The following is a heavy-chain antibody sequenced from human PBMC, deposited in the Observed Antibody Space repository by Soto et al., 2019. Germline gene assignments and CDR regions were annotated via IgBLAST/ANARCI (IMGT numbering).Heavy chain of an antibody. V-gene: IGHV3-30-3*01. CDR3: ARMGYYDSCGQAGYYYYYGMDV. D-gene: IGHD3-22*01. CDR1: GFTFSSYA. CDR2: ISYDGSNK. J-gene: IGHJ6*02. Sequence: QVQLVESGGGVVQPGRSLRLSCAASGFTFSSYAMHWVRQAPGKGLERVAVISYDGSNKYYADSVKGRFTISRDNSKNTVYLQMNSLRAEDTAVYYCARMGYYDSCGQAGYYYYYGMDVWGQGTTVTVSS.